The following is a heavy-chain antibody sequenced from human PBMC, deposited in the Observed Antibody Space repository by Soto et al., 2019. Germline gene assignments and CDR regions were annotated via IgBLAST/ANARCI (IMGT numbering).Heavy chain of an antibody. J-gene: IGHJ2*01. CDR1: GFTFSSSA. CDR3: ARGGSSYLWYFDL. V-gene: IGHV3-30*04. Sequence: GALRLSCAASGFTFSSSAMHWVRQAPGKGLEWVAVISYDERNNYYADSVKGRFTISRDNSKNTLYLQMNSLRVEDTAVYYCARGGSSYLWYFDLWGPGTLVTVSS. D-gene: IGHD1-26*01. CDR2: ISYDERNN.